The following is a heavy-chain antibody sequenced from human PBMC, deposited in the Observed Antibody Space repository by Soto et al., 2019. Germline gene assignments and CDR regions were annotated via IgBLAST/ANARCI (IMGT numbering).Heavy chain of an antibody. D-gene: IGHD6-25*01. CDR3: AGVLGQRKGLDY. CDR1: GYTFTSSG. J-gene: IGHJ4*02. V-gene: IGHV1-18*01. CDR2: ISAFNGNT. Sequence: VASVKVSCKASGYTFTSSGIRWVRQAPGQGHEWMGWISAFNGNTNYAQKLQGRVTMTTDTSTSTAYMEVRRLRSDETPVYYCAGVLGQRKGLDYWDQGNMVAVSS.